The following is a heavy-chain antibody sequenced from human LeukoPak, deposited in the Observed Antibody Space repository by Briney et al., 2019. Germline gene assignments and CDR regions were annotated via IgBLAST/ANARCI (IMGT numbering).Heavy chain of an antibody. D-gene: IGHD4-17*01. CDR3: ARHLSGDDI. Sequence: GGSLRLSCAASGLILSSNYMSWVRQAPGKGLEWVSIIYSGGSTYYADSVKGRFTISRDNSKNTLYLQMNSLRAEDTAVYYCARHLSGDDIWGQGTMVSVSS. CDR2: IYSGGST. V-gene: IGHV3-53*01. CDR1: GLILSSNY. J-gene: IGHJ3*02.